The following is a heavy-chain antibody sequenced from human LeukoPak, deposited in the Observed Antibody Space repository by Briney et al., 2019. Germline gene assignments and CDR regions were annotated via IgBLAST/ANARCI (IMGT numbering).Heavy chain of an antibody. J-gene: IGHJ6*02. CDR2: INHSGST. V-gene: IGHV4-34*01. D-gene: IGHD5-12*01. CDR1: GGSFSGYY. CDR3: ARGPYSGYERYYYYYYGMDV. Sequence: SETLSLTCAVYGGSFSGYYWSWIRQPPGKGLEWIGEINHSGSTNYNPSLKSRVTISVDTSKNQFSLKLSSVTAADTAVYYCARGPYSGYERYYYYYYGMDVSGQGTTVTVSS.